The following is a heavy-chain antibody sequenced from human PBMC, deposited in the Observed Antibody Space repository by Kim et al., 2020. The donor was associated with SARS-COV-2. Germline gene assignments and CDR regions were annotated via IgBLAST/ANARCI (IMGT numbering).Heavy chain of an antibody. CDR3: ARGRQWLVSYYYGMDV. CDR1: GGSISSGSYF. J-gene: IGHJ6*02. V-gene: IGHV4-61*02. CDR2: IHISGST. D-gene: IGHD6-19*01. Sequence: SETLSLTCTVSGGSISSGSYFWTWIRQPAGQGLEWIGRIHISGSTKYNPSLNSRVTISVDTSKNQFSLTLSSVTAADTAVYYCARGRQWLVSYYYGMDVWGQGTTVTVSS.